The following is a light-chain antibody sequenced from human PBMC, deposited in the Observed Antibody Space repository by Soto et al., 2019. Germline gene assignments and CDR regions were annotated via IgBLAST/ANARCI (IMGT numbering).Light chain of an antibody. CDR1: SSDVGSYNS. J-gene: IGLJ1*01. CDR2: DVS. Sequence: QSVLSQPASVSGSPGQSITISCTGTSSDVGSYNSVSWYQQYPGKAPTLMIHDVSNRPSGVSNRFSGSKSGNTASLTISGLQAEDEADYYCRSFTSSSSYVFGSGTKVT. V-gene: IGLV2-14*03. CDR3: RSFTSSSSYV.